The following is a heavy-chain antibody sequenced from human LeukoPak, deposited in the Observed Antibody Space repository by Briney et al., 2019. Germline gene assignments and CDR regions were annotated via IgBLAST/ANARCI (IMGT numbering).Heavy chain of an antibody. V-gene: IGHV1-2*02. CDR2: INPNSGGT. CDR1: GYTFTGYY. J-gene: IGHJ3*02. D-gene: IGHD2-2*01. CDR3: AREIYCSSTSCPHDAFDI. Sequence: ASVKVSCKASGYTFTGYYMHWVRQAPGQGLEWMGWINPNSGGTNYAQKFQGRVTMTRDTSISTAYMELSRLRSDDTAVYYCAREIYCSSTSCPHDAFDIWGQGTMVTVSS.